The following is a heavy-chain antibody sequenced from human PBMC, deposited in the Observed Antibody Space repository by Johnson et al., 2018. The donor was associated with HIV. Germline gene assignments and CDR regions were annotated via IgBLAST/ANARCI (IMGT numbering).Heavy chain of an antibody. Sequence: VKLVESGGGVVQPGRSLRLSCAASGFTFSSYAMHWVRQAPGKGPEWVSYISSSGTTIHYADSVKGRFTISRDNAKKSLYLQMNSLRTEDTAVYYCAKDFWPVGARGAFDIWGQGTMVTVSS. V-gene: IGHV3-48*04. D-gene: IGHD1-26*01. CDR2: ISSSGTTI. J-gene: IGHJ3*02. CDR3: AKDFWPVGARGAFDI. CDR1: GFTFSSYA.